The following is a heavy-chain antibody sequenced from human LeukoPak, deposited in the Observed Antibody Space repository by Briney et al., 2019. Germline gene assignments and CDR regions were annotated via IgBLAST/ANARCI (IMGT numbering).Heavy chain of an antibody. J-gene: IGHJ4*02. D-gene: IGHD3-22*01. V-gene: IGHV3-21*01. CDR3: ASSEYDSSGYLDY. CDR1: GFTFSSYS. Sequence: GGSLRLSCAASGFTFSSYSMNWVRQAPGKGLEWVSSISSSSSYIYYADSVKGRFTISRDNAKNTLYLQMNSLRAEDTAVYYCASSEYDSSGYLDYWGQGTLVTVSS. CDR2: ISSSSSYI.